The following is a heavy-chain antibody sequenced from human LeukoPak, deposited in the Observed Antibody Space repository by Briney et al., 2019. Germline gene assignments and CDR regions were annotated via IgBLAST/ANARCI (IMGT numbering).Heavy chain of an antibody. J-gene: IGHJ4*02. Sequence: PSETLSLTCTVFGGSISSGDYYWSWIRQPPGKGLEWIGYIYYSGSTYYNPSLKSRVTISVDTSKNQFSLKLSSVTAADTAVYYCAREVSRWPYYFDYWGQGTLVTVSS. CDR1: GGSISSGDYY. V-gene: IGHV4-30-4*01. CDR2: IYYSGST. D-gene: IGHD4-23*01. CDR3: AREVSRWPYYFDY.